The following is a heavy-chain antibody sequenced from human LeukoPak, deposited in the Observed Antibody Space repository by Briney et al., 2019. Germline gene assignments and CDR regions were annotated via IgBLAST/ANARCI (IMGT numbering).Heavy chain of an antibody. CDR2: ISGSGGST. V-gene: IGHV3-23*01. CDR3: AKTAGSSWYYFDY. J-gene: IGHJ4*02. D-gene: IGHD6-13*01. Sequence: GGSLRLSCAASGFTFSNYAVTWVRQAPGKGLEWVSAISGSGGSTYYADSVKGRFTISRDNSKNTLYLQMNTLRAEDTAVYYCAKTAGSSWYYFDYWGQGTLVTVSS. CDR1: GFTFSNYA.